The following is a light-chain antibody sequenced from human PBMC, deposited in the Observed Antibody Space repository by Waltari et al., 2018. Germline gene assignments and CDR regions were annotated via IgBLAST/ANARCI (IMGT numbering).Light chain of an antibody. J-gene: IGLJ3*02. CDR3: ASWDDSPVGRWV. Sequence: QSVLTQPPSASGAPGQRVTISCSGSTSNLGDNVVNWYQQIPGTAPKHLIYRNDVRPAGVPGRFSGAKSGTSASLAISGLQSEDEGVYYCASWDDSPVGRWVFGGGTKLTVL. V-gene: IGLV1-44*01. CDR2: RND. CDR1: TSNLGDNV.